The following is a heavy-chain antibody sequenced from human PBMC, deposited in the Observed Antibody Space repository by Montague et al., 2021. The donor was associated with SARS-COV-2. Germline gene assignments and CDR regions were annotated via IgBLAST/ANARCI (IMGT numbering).Heavy chain of an antibody. J-gene: IGHJ4*02. D-gene: IGHD3-9*01. Sequence: SETLSLTCAVYTEAFNGYYWTWIRQPPGKGLEWIGDVSHPGSAKYNLSLKGRVSISVNTWRKQVSLRLTSVTAADTATYYCARGVYNRVIFVVSPRYYFVYWGQGNMVAVSA. CDR2: VSHPGSA. CDR1: TEAFNGYY. CDR3: ARGVYNRVIFVVSPRYYFVY. V-gene: IGHV4-34*01.